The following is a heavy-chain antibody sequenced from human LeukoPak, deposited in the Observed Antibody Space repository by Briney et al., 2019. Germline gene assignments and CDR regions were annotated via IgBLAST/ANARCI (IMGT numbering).Heavy chain of an antibody. Sequence: GGSLRLSCAASGFTFSSYGIHWVRQAPGKGLEWVAVISYDGSNKYYADSVKGRFTISRDNSKNTLYLQMNSLRAEDTAVYYCAKDHGDYEGAYYFDYWGQGTLVTVSS. CDR3: AKDHGDYEGAYYFDY. V-gene: IGHV3-30*18. J-gene: IGHJ4*02. D-gene: IGHD4-17*01. CDR1: GFTFSSYG. CDR2: ISYDGSNK.